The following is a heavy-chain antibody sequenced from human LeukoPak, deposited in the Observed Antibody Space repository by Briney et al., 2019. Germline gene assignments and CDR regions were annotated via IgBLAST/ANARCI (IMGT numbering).Heavy chain of an antibody. D-gene: IGHD3-9*01. CDR3: ASLGWVDDVLRYFDWLVEYYFDY. J-gene: IGHJ4*02. Sequence: PSETLSLTCTVSGGSISSSSYYWGWIRQPPGKGLEWIGSIYYSGSTYYNPSLKSRVTISVDTSKNQFSLKLSSVTAADTAVYYCASLGWVDDVLRYFDWLVEYYFDYWGQGTLVTVSS. CDR1: GGSISSSSYY. V-gene: IGHV4-39*01. CDR2: IYYSGST.